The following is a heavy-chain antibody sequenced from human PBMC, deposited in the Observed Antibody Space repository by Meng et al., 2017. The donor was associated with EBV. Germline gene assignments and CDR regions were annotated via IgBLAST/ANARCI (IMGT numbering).Heavy chain of an antibody. J-gene: IGHJ4*02. D-gene: IGHD3-16*02. CDR1: GYTFTSYG. Sequence: QFQLDQSGAEVKKPGAPVKVSCKVSGYTFTSYGISWVRQAPGQGLEWMGWISAYNGNTNYAQKLQGRVTMTTDTSTSTAYMELRSLRSDDTAVYYCARVRTFGGVIPPDYWGQGTLVTVSS. V-gene: IGHV1-18*01. CDR2: ISAYNGNT. CDR3: ARVRTFGGVIPPDY.